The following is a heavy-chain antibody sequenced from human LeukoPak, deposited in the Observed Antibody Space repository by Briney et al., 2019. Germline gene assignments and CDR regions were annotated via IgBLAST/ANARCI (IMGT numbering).Heavy chain of an antibody. CDR3: ARFQFSSDYFDY. D-gene: IGHD6-19*01. J-gene: IGHJ4*02. Sequence: GSLRLSCATSGFTFSDYYMSWIRQGPGKGLEWVSHISGGGSAIHYADSVKGRFTISRENAENSLYLQMNSLRAEDTAVYYCARFQFSSDYFDYWGQGTLVTVSS. CDR2: ISGGGSAI. V-gene: IGHV3-11*01. CDR1: GFTFSDYY.